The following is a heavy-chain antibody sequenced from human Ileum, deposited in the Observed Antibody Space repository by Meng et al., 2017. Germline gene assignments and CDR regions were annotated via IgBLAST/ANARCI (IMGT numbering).Heavy chain of an antibody. CDR1: GDSISSRDW. J-gene: IGHJ4*02. V-gene: IGHV4-4*02. D-gene: IGHD2-21*01. Sequence: QVQLQGSGPVLVKPSGTLSLTCAVSGDSISSRDWWSWVRQPPGKGLEWIGEISQESGRTNYNPSLKSRVTISLDKSKNQFSLNLNSVTAADTAVYYCVRNEGYSLGDWGQGTLVTVSS. CDR2: ISQESGRT. CDR3: VRNEGYSLGD.